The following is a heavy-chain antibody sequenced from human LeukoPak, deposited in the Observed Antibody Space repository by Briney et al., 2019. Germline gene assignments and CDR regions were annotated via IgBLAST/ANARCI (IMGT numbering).Heavy chain of an antibody. CDR1: GGTFSSYA. CDR3: ARDRGSGWYYFDY. V-gene: IGHV1-69*05. J-gene: IGHJ4*02. CDR2: IIPIFGTA. Sequence: ASVKVSCKASGGTFSSYAISWVRQAPGQGLELMGGIIPIFGTANYAQKFQGRVTITRDTSASTAYMELSSLRSEDTAVYYCARDRGSGWYYFDYWGQGTLVTVSS. D-gene: IGHD6-19*01.